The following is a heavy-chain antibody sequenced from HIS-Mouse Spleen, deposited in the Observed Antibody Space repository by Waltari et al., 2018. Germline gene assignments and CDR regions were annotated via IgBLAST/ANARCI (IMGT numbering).Heavy chain of an antibody. D-gene: IGHD3-3*01. CDR1: GYTFTSYD. Sequence: QVQLVQSGAEVKKPGASVKVSCKASGYTFTSYDINWVRQATGQGLEWMGRMNPNSGKTGSGQKFEGRVTMTRNTSISTAYMELSSLRSEDTAVYYCARVYYDFWSGYYYWGQGTLVTVSS. CDR3: ARVYYDFWSGYYY. J-gene: IGHJ4*02. V-gene: IGHV1-8*01. CDR2: MNPNSGKT.